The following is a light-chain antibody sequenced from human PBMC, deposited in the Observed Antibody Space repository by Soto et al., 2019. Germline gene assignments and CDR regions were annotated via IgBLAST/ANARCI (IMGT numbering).Light chain of an antibody. J-gene: IGKJ2*01. CDR3: QQYNNWPRT. CDR1: QSVSSN. Sequence: EIVMTQSPATLSVSPGERATLSCRASQSVSSNLAWYQQKPGQAPRLLIYGASTRATGIPARFSGSGSGTEFPLTLSSLQSEDFAVYYCQQYNNWPRTFGQGTKLEIK. V-gene: IGKV3-15*01. CDR2: GAS.